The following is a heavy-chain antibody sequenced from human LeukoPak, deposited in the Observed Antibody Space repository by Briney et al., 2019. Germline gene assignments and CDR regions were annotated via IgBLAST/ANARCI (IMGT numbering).Heavy chain of an antibody. J-gene: IGHJ6*02. CDR1: GYTFTSYD. CDR2: MNPNSGNT. V-gene: IGHV1-8*01. CDR3: ARGTALNYYGSGSPLYYYYGMDV. Sequence: ASVKVSCKASGYTFTSYDINWVRQATGQGLEWMGWMNPNSGNTGYAQKFQGRVTMTRNTSISTAYMELSSPRSEDTAVYYCARGTALNYYGSGSPLYYYYGMDVWGQGTTVTVSS. D-gene: IGHD3-10*01.